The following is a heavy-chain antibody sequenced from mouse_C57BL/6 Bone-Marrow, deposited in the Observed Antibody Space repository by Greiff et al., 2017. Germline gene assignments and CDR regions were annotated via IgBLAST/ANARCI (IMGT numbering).Heavy chain of an antibody. CDR1: GYTFTSYW. CDR3: ARRLGYGSSPDY. Sequence: QVHVKQSGAELVKPGASVKLSCKASGYTFTSYWMQWVKQRPGQGLEWIGEIDPSDSYTNYNQKFKGKATLTVDTSSSTAYMQLSSLTSEDSAVYYCARRLGYGSSPDYWGQGTTLTVSS. J-gene: IGHJ2*01. V-gene: IGHV1-50*01. D-gene: IGHD1-1*01. CDR2: IDPSDSYT.